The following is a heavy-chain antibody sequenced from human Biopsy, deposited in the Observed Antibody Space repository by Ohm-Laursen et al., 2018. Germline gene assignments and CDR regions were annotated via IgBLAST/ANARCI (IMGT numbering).Heavy chain of an antibody. D-gene: IGHD3-16*01. J-gene: IGHJ6*02. V-gene: IGHV1-2*02. CDR2: INPDNGGT. Sequence: ASVKVSCKASSYTFTDYNIHWVRQAPGQGLEWMGWINPDNGGTIHAQKFQGRVTVTRDTSISTAYVEVTSLRSDDTAVYYCVRSRAGGATWGMDVWGQGTTVTVSS. CDR1: SYTFTDYN. CDR3: VRSRAGGATWGMDV.